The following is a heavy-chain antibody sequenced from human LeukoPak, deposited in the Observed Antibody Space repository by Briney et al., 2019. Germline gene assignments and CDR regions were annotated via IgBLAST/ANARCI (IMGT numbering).Heavy chain of an antibody. CDR3: VSETSTSIFDALDF. CDR2: IGSSGTTI. V-gene: IGHV3-48*04. CDR1: GFTFSSYS. J-gene: IGHJ3*01. Sequence: GGTLRLXCAASGFTFSSYSMNWVRQAPGKGLEGVSYIGSSGTTITYADSVEGRFTISRDNAKNSLYLQMNSLRAEDTAIYFCVSETSTSIFDALDFWGQGTMVTVSS. D-gene: IGHD2-2*01.